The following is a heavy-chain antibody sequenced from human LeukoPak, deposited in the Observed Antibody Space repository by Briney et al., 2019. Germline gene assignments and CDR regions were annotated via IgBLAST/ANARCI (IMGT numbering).Heavy chain of an antibody. V-gene: IGHV1-2*02. CDR3: ARVRLYSSSFNWFDP. J-gene: IGHJ5*02. D-gene: IGHD6-13*01. CDR1: GYTFTGYY. Sequence: EASVKVSCKASGYTFTGYYMHWVRQAPGQGLEWMGWINPNSGGTNYAQKFQGRVTMTRDTSISTAYMELSRLRSDDTAAYYCARVRLYSSSFNWFDPWGQGTLVTVSS. CDR2: INPNSGGT.